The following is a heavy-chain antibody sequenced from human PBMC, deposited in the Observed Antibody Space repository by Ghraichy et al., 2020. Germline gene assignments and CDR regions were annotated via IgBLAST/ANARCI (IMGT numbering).Heavy chain of an antibody. D-gene: IGHD6-25*01. CDR1: GGSFSGYY. V-gene: IGHV4-34*01. CDR3: ARAPSSGGDY. J-gene: IGHJ4*02. Sequence: SQTLSLTCAVYGGSFSGYYWSWIRQPPGKGLEWIGEINHSGSTNYNPSLKSRVTISVDTSKNQFSLKLSSVTAADTAVYYCARAPSSGGDYWGQGTLVTVSS. CDR2: INHSGST.